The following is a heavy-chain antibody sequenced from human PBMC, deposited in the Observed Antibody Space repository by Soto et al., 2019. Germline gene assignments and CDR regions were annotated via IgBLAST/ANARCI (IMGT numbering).Heavy chain of an antibody. CDR2: ISYDGTNK. CDR3: AKAPPRGDLWFGELSSKLYYYYGMDV. CDR1: GFSFSNYG. V-gene: IGHV3-30*18. D-gene: IGHD3-10*01. Sequence: PGGSLRLSCAASGFSFSNYGMHWVRQAPGKGLEWVAAISYDGTNKYYGDSVRGRLTISRDNSKNTLYLQMNSLRAEDTAVYYCAKAPPRGDLWFGELSSKLYYYYGMDVWGQGTTVTVSS. J-gene: IGHJ6*02.